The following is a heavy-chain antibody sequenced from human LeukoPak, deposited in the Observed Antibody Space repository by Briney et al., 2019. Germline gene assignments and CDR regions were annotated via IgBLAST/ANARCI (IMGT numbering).Heavy chain of an antibody. Sequence: GGSLRLSCATSGFTFNGSALHWVRQASGQGLEWVGRIRSKAHRYTTAYAASVKGRFTVSRDDSKNMAYLQMNSLKTEDTAIYYCTRRHYGDYVVDNWGQGTLVTVSS. CDR1: GFTFNGSA. CDR3: TRRHYGDYVVDN. J-gene: IGHJ4*02. CDR2: IRSKAHRYTT. V-gene: IGHV3-73*01. D-gene: IGHD4-17*01.